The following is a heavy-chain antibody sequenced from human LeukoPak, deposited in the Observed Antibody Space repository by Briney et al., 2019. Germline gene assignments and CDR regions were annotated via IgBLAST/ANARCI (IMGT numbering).Heavy chain of an antibody. D-gene: IGHD6-19*01. V-gene: IGHV4-39*07. J-gene: IGHJ4*02. CDR2: IYYSGST. CDR1: GGSISSSSYY. Sequence: SETLSLTCTVSGGSISSSSYYWGWIRQPPGKGLEWIGSIYYSGSTYYNPSLKSRVTISVDTSKNQFSLKLSSVTAADTAVYYCARVHSSGARFDYWGQGTLVTVSS. CDR3: ARVHSSGARFDY.